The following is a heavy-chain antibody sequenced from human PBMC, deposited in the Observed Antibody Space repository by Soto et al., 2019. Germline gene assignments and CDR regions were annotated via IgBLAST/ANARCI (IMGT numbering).Heavy chain of an antibody. D-gene: IGHD4-17*01. V-gene: IGHV4-34*01. CDR3: ARVRPYGGAFDI. Sequence: QVQLQQWGAGLLKPSETLSLTCAVYGGSFSGYYWSWIRQPPGKGLEWIGEINHSGSTNYNPSLNSRVTISVDTSKNQCSLKLSSVTAADTAVYFCARVRPYGGAFDIWGQGTMVTVSS. CDR2: INHSGST. CDR1: GGSFSGYY. J-gene: IGHJ3*02.